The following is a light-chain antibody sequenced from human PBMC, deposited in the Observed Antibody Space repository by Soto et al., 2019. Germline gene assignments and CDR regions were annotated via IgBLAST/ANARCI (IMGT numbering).Light chain of an antibody. V-gene: IGKV3-11*01. CDR3: VQRTTWPWT. CDR2: DAS. J-gene: IGKJ1*01. Sequence: EIVLTQSPGTLSLSPGERATLSCRASQSVSSHLAWYQQKPGQAPRLLIYDASNRATGIPARFSGSGSGTDFPLTISRLAPEDFAVYHCVQRTTWPWTCGQGSKVEIK. CDR1: QSVSSH.